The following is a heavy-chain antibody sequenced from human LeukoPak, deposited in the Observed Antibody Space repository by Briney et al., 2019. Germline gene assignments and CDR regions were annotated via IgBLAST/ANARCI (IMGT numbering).Heavy chain of an antibody. J-gene: IGHJ3*02. CDR3: ARGSEQWLVRGAFDI. V-gene: IGHV1-3*01. CDR1: GYTFTSYA. Sequence: ASVKVPCKASGYTFTSYAMHWVRQAPGQRLEWMGWINAGNGNTKYSQKFQGRVTITRDTSASTAYMELSSLRSEDTAVYYCARGSEQWLVRGAFDIWGQGTMVTVSS. D-gene: IGHD6-19*01. CDR2: INAGNGNT.